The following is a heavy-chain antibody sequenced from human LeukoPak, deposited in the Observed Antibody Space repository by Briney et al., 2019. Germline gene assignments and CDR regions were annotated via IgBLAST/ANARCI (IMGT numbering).Heavy chain of an antibody. Sequence: GGSLRLSCAASGFTFSSYAMSWVRQAPGKGLEWVSAISGSGGSTYYADSVKGRFTISRDNSRNTLYLQMNSLRAEDTAVYYCAKGGESYYNYYYMDVWGKGTTVSVSS. V-gene: IGHV3-23*01. J-gene: IGHJ6*03. CDR1: GFTFSSYA. CDR2: ISGSGGST. D-gene: IGHD3-16*01. CDR3: AKGGESYYNYYYMDV.